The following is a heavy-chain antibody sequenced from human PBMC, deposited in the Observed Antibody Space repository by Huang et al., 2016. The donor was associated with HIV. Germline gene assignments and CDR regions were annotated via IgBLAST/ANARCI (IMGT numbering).Heavy chain of an antibody. D-gene: IGHD6-19*01. V-gene: IGHV1-18*01. CDR2: SSAYNDHQ. J-gene: IGHJ4*02. Sequence: QVQLVQSGAEVKKPGASVKVSCKASGDTFTSYGISWVRQAPGQGLEWRGWSSAYNDHQSYAPKLQCIVTMTTETTTSTAYMELRSLRSDDTAVYYCARDRGAVAGTSPGYWGQGTLVTVSS. CDR1: GDTFTSYG. CDR3: ARDRGAVAGTSPGY.